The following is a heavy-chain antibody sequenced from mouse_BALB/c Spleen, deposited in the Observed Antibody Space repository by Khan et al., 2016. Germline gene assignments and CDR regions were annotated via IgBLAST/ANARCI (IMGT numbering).Heavy chain of an antibody. D-gene: IGHD1-1*01. CDR2: ISYSGST. Sequence: EVQLQESGPSLVKPSQTLSLTCSVTGDSITSGYWNWIRKFPGNKLEYMGYISYSGSTYYNPSLKSRISITRDTSKNQYYLQLNSVTTEDTATCYCERSNGSSYVRAMDYWGQGTSVTVSS. V-gene: IGHV3-8*02. J-gene: IGHJ4*01. CDR3: ERSNGSSYVRAMDY. CDR1: GDSITSGY.